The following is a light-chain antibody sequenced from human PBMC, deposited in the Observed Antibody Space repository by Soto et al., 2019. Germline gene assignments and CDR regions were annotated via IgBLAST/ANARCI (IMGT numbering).Light chain of an antibody. CDR3: QTWGSGIHVV. CDR2: LNSDGSH. CDR1: SGHSSYA. V-gene: IGLV4-69*01. Sequence: QPVLTQSPSASASLGASVKLTCTLSSGHSSYAIAWHQQQPEKGPRYLMKLNSDGSHSKGDGIPDRFSGSSSGAERYLTISRLQSEDEADYHCQTWGSGIHVVFGGGTKVTVL. J-gene: IGLJ2*01.